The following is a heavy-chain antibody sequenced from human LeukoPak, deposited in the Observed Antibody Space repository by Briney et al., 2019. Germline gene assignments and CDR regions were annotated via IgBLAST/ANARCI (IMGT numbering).Heavy chain of an antibody. CDR2: IYYSGST. J-gene: IGHJ5*02. CDR3: AAGGVAAAHNWFDP. CDR1: GGSISSYN. V-gene: IGHV4-59*01. Sequence: SETLSLTCTVSGGSISSYNWSWVRQPPGKGLEWIGYIYYSGSTNYNPSLKSRVTISVDTSKNQFSLKLSSVTAADTAWYYCAAGGVAAAHNWFDPWGQGTLVTVSS. D-gene: IGHD2-15*01.